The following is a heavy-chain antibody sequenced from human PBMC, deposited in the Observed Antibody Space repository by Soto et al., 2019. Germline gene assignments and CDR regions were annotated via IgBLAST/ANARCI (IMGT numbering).Heavy chain of an antibody. CDR3: ARDPGIETITVWYFNF. Sequence: QVQLVQSGAEVKKPGASVKVSCQASGYTFTNYYLHWVRQAPGQGLEWMGWISPRTGGTKYAQTFQGRVTLTRDTSITTAYMELSSLRSDDTAVYYCARDPGIETITVWYFNFWGRGTLVTVSS. CDR2: ISPRTGGT. D-gene: IGHD1-20*01. CDR1: GYTFTNYY. J-gene: IGHJ2*01. V-gene: IGHV1-2*02.